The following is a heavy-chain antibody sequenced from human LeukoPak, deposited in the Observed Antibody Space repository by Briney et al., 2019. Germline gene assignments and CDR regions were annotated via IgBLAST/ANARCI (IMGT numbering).Heavy chain of an antibody. CDR3: ARDVKGRWELLGSHDY. V-gene: IGHV3-21*01. CDR2: ISTSSSYI. J-gene: IGHJ4*02. CDR1: GFTFTTYS. D-gene: IGHD1-26*01. Sequence: GGPLRLSCEASGFTFTTYSMTWVRQAPGKGLEWVSSISTSSSYIYYADSVKGRFTISRDNAKNSLYLQMNSLRAEDTAVYYCARDVKGRWELLGSHDYWGQGALVTVSS.